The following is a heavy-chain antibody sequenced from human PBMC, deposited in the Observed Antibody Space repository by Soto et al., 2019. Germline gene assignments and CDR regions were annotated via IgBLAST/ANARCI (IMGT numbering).Heavy chain of an antibody. V-gene: IGHV4-39*01. CDR3: ARHLTYCSAGSCYSDFPYYGMDV. CDR2: IFYSGST. J-gene: IGHJ6*02. D-gene: IGHD2-15*01. CDR1: GGSISSGGDY. Sequence: PSETLSLTCTVSGGSISSGGDYWGWIRQPPGKGLEWIGSIFYSGSTYYNPSLKSRVTISVDTSKNQFSLKLSSVTAADTAVYYCARHLTYCSAGSCYSDFPYYGMDVWGQGTTVTVSS.